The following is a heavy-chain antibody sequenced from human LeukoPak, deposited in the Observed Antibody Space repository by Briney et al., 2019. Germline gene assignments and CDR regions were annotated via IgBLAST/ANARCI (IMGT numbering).Heavy chain of an antibody. V-gene: IGHV1-18*01. Sequence: ASVKVSCKASGYTFTSYGISWVRQAPGQGLEWMGWIGAYNGNTNYAQKLQGRVTMTTDTSTSTAYMELRSLRSDDTAVYYCARDMTTVTILAYWGQGTLVTVSS. J-gene: IGHJ4*02. CDR1: GYTFTSYG. CDR3: ARDMTTVTILAY. CDR2: IGAYNGNT. D-gene: IGHD4-17*01.